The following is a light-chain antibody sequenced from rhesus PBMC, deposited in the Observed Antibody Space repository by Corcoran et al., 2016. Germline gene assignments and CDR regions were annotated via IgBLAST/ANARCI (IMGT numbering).Light chain of an antibody. J-gene: IGKJ4*01. CDR2: AAS. CDR3: LQHKSYPLT. Sequence: DIQMTQSPSSLSASVGDTVTITCRTSQGIGSYLNGFQQKPGKAPKLLIYAASRLESGVPSRFSGSGSGTDFTLTIRSLQPADFATYYCLQHKSYPLTFGGGTKVEIK. CDR1: QGIGSY. V-gene: IGKV1-28*02.